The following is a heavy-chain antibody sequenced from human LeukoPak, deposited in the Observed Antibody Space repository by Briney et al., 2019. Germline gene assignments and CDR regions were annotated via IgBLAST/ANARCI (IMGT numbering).Heavy chain of an antibody. CDR3: ARDWNRYAY. Sequence: SETLSLTCTVSGGSISSCTYSWGWLRQPPGTGLEWIGSISCSGSTYYNPSLKSRVTISVDTSKNQFSLYLDSVTAADTAVYYCARDWNRYAYWGQGTLVTVSS. CDR1: GGSISSCTYS. D-gene: IGHD1-1*01. J-gene: IGHJ4*02. V-gene: IGHV4-39*07. CDR2: ISCSGST.